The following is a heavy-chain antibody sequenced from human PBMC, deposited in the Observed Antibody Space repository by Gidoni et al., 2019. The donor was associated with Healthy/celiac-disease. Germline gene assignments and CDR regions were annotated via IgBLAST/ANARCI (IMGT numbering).Heavy chain of an antibody. D-gene: IGHD3-10*01. CDR2: IIGSGGST. V-gene: IGHV3-23*01. J-gene: IGHJ4*02. Sequence: EVQMLESGGGLVQPGGSLRLSCAASGFTFSSSAMSWVRQAPGKGLEWVSAIIGSGGSTYYADSVKGRFTISRDNSKNTLYLQMNSLRAEDTAVDYCAKDRPSLLLWFGESPRYWGQGTLVTVSS. CDR1: GFTFSSSA. CDR3: AKDRPSLLLWFGESPRY.